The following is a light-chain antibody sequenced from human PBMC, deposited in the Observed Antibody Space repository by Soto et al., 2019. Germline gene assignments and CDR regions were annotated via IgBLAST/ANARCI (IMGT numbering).Light chain of an antibody. CDR1: QSASSRY. V-gene: IGKV3-20*01. Sequence: EIVLTQSPGTLSLSPGERATLSCRAGQSASSRYLAWYQQKPGQAPRLLIYGASSRATGIPDRFSGSGSGTDFNLTISRLEPEDFAVYYCQQYGSSPWTFGQGTKVEIK. J-gene: IGKJ1*01. CDR2: GAS. CDR3: QQYGSSPWT.